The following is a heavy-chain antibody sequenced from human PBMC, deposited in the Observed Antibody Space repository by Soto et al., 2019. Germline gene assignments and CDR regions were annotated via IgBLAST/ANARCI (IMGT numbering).Heavy chain of an antibody. V-gene: IGHV1-2*02. CDR1: GYTFTGYY. J-gene: IGHJ6*02. CDR3: ASWKNYYSGSGGLDPYYYYYCGMDV. D-gene: IGHD3-10*01. CDR2: INPTSGGT. Sequence: ASVKGCCKASGYTFTGYYMHWVRHAPGQGLEWMGWINPTSGGTNYAQKFQGRVTMTRDTSISTAYMELSRLRSEDTDVYYCASWKNYYSGSGGLDPYYYYYCGMDVQGQKTTVPVS.